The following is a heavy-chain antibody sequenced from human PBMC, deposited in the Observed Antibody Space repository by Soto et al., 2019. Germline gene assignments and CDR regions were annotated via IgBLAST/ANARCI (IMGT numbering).Heavy chain of an antibody. D-gene: IGHD3-9*01. J-gene: IGHJ6*02. CDR3: AKDGSYDIFGGMDV. CDR2: ISWNSGSI. V-gene: IGHV3-9*01. Sequence: GGSLRLSCAASGFTFDDYAMHWVRQAPGKGLEWVSGISWNSGSIGYADSVKGRFTISRDNAKNSLYLQMNSLRAEDTALYYCAKDGSYDIFGGMDVWGQGTTVTVSS. CDR1: GFTFDDYA.